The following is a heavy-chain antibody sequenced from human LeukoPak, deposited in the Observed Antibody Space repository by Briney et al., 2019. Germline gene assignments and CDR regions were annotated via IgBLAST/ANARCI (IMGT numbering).Heavy chain of an antibody. Sequence: PGGSLRLSCAVSGFTFSSYSMNWVRQAPGKGLEWVSYISSSSSTIYYADSVKGRFTISRATAKNSLYLQMNSLRDEDTAVYYCASSMAAAVPYFDYWGQGTLVTVSS. V-gene: IGHV3-48*02. CDR3: ASSMAAAVPYFDY. CDR1: GFTFSSYS. D-gene: IGHD6-13*01. J-gene: IGHJ4*02. CDR2: ISSSSSTI.